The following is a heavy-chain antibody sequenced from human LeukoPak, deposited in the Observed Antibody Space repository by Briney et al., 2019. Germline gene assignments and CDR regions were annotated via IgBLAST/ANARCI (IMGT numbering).Heavy chain of an antibody. Sequence: GGSLRLSCAASGFTFSDYYMSWVRQAPGKGLEWVSVIYSGGSTYYADSVKGRFTISRHNSKNTLYLQMNSLRAEDTAVYYCAREKVLRYFDWLSGMDVWGQGTTVTVSS. CDR3: AREKVLRYFDWLSGMDV. D-gene: IGHD3-9*01. CDR1: GFTFSDYY. J-gene: IGHJ6*02. V-gene: IGHV3-53*04. CDR2: IYSGGST.